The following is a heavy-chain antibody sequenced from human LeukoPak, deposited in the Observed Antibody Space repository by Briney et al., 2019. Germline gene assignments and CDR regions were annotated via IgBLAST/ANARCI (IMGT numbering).Heavy chain of an antibody. CDR1: GFTFTTNA. J-gene: IGHJ4*02. Sequence: GGSLRLSCAASGFTFTTNAMTWVRQAPGKGLEWVSTFSGSGSHTYYADSVKGRFTISRDHSTYTLYLQMNSLRAEDTAVYYCAKGGGYDYFDYWGQGTLVTVSS. CDR3: AKGGGYDYFDY. V-gene: IGHV3-23*01. CDR2: FSGSGSHT. D-gene: IGHD5-12*01.